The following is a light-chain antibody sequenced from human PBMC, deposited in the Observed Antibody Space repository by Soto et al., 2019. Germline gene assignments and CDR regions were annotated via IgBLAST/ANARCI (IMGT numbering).Light chain of an antibody. V-gene: IGKV3-20*01. CDR1: QSVSSSY. CDR2: GAS. J-gene: IGKJ1*01. CDR3: QQSYITPVT. Sequence: EIVLTQSPGTLSLSPGERATLSCRASQSVSSSYLAWYQQKPGQAPRLLIYGASSRATGIPDRFSGSGSGTDFTLTISSLQPEDFATYYCQQSYITPVTFGQGTKVDNK.